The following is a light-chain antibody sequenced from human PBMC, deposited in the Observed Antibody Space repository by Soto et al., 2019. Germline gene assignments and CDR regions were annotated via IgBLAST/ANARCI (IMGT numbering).Light chain of an antibody. J-gene: IGKJ5*01. V-gene: IGKV3-20*01. CDR1: LSVTSGY. CDR3: QHYSSSPPAIT. Sequence: EIVMTQSPATLSLSPGERATLSCMASLSVTSGYLAWYQQQPNQAPRLLIYGASYRATGIPDRFSGGGSGTDFTLTISRLEPEDFAVYYCQHYSSSPPAITFGQGTRLEI. CDR2: GAS.